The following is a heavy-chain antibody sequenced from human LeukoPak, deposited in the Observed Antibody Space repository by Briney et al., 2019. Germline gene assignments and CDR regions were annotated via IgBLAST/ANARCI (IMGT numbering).Heavy chain of an antibody. CDR2: IIPIFGTA. V-gene: IGHV1-69*13. CDR1: GYTFTSYY. J-gene: IGHJ4*02. D-gene: IGHD6-13*01. Sequence: GASVKVSCKASGYTFTSYYMHWVRQAPGQGLEWMGGIIPIFGTANYAQKFQGRVTITADESTSTAYMELSSLRSEDTAVYYCARDDDSSSWYYYFDYWGQGTLVTVSS. CDR3: ARDDDSSSWYYYFDY.